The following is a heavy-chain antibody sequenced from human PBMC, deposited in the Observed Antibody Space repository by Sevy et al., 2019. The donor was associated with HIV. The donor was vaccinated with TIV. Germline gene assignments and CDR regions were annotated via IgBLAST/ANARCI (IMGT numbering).Heavy chain of an antibody. Sequence: GGSLRLSCAASGFTFSSYAMSRVRQAPGKGLEWVSAISGSGGSTYYADSVKGRFTISRDNSKNTLYLQMNSLRAEDTAVYYCAKDQPKWELLGGFDYWGQGTLVTVSS. V-gene: IGHV3-23*01. CDR2: ISGSGGST. D-gene: IGHD1-26*01. CDR1: GFTFSSYA. J-gene: IGHJ4*02. CDR3: AKDQPKWELLGGFDY.